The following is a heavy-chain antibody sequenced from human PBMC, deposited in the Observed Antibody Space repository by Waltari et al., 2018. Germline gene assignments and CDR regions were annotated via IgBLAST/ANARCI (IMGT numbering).Heavy chain of an antibody. V-gene: IGHV1-2*02. Sequence: QVQLVQSGAAVGQPGASVKVSCQATGYSFSDYDIYWVRQAPGQGLEWMAWIKPNSGETKYAQKFQGRVTLTRDTSISTAYMELPRMTVDDTAVYYCARGNHLDFWGQGTIVTVSS. CDR3: ARGNHLDF. CDR2: IKPNSGET. CDR1: GYSFSDYD. J-gene: IGHJ4*02.